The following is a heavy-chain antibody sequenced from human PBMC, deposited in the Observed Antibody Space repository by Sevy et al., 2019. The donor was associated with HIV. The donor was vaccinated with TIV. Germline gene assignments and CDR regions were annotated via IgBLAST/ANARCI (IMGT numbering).Heavy chain of an antibody. V-gene: IGHV4-59*08. CDR1: GGSINNYY. CDR3: ARHEGSWRTPAAHFDN. CDR2: ISHTGST. J-gene: IGHJ4*02. D-gene: IGHD2-2*01. Sequence: SETLSLTCSVSGGSINNYYWSWIRQPPGKELEWIGYISHTGSTTYSPSLKRRVTISLDTSKNQLFLKLTSVTAADTAIYYCARHEGSWRTPAAHFDNWGQGTLVTVSS.